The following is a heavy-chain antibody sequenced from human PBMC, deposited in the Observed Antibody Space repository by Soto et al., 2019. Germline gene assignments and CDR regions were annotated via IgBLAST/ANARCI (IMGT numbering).Heavy chain of an antibody. Sequence: ASVKVSCKTTGFTGPSSAVQWVRQARGQRLEWIGWIVVGSGNTNYAQKFQERVTITRDMSTSTAYMELSSLRSEDTAVYYCAATPGYSYGRDYYYGMDVWGQGTTVTVSS. CDR2: IVVGSGNT. J-gene: IGHJ6*02. CDR1: GFTGPSSA. V-gene: IGHV1-58*01. D-gene: IGHD5-18*01. CDR3: AATPGYSYGRDYYYGMDV.